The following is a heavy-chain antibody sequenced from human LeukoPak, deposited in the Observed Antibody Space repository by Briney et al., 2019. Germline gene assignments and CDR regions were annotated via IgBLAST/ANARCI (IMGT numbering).Heavy chain of an antibody. V-gene: IGHV3-30*18. CDR3: AKEEYYYDSSGYPGW. D-gene: IGHD3-22*01. J-gene: IGHJ4*02. Sequence: GGSLRLSCAASGFTFSSYGMHWVRQAPGKGLEWVAVISYDGSNKYYADSVKGRFTISRDNSKNTLYLQMNSLRAEDTAVYYCAKEEYYYDSSGYPGWWGQGTLVTVSS. CDR1: GFTFSSYG. CDR2: ISYDGSNK.